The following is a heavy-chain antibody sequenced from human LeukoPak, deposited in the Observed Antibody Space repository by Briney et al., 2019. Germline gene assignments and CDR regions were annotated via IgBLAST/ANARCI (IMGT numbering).Heavy chain of an antibody. CDR3: ARDSLYYFNF. Sequence: PSETLSLTCAVYGGSFSGYYWSWIRQPPGKGLEWIGEINHSGSTNYNPSLKSRVTISVDTPKNQFSLKLSSVTAADTAVYYCARDSLYYFNFWGQGTLVTVSS. J-gene: IGHJ4*02. V-gene: IGHV4-34*01. CDR2: INHSGST. CDR1: GGSFSGYY. D-gene: IGHD3-10*01.